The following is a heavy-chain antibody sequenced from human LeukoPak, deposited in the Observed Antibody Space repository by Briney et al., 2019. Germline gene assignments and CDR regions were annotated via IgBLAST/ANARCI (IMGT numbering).Heavy chain of an antibody. Sequence: SETLSLTCTVSGGSISSSSYYWGWIRQPPGKGLEWIGSIYYSGSTYYNPSLKSRVTISVDTSKNQFSLELSSVTAADTAVYYCARHPVRIAVAGNVDYWGQGTLVTVSS. V-gene: IGHV4-39*01. CDR2: IYYSGST. CDR3: ARHPVRIAVAGNVDY. J-gene: IGHJ4*02. CDR1: GGSISSSSYY. D-gene: IGHD6-19*01.